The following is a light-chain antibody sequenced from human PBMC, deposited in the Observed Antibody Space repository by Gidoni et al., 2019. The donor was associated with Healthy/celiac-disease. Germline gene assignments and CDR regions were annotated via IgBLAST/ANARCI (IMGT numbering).Light chain of an antibody. V-gene: IGKV3-11*01. CDR1: QSVSSY. Sequence: IVLTQSPATLSLSPGERATLSCRASQSVSSYLAWYQQKPGQAPRLLIYDASNSATGIPARFSGSVSGTDFTLTISSLEPEDFSVYYCQQRSNWPPMYTFGQXTKLEIK. J-gene: IGKJ2*01. CDR2: DAS. CDR3: QQRSNWPPMYT.